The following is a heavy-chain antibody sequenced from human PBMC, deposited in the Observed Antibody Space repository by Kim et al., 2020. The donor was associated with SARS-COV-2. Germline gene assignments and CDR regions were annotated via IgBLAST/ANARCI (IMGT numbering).Heavy chain of an antibody. J-gene: IGHJ6*02. CDR3: ARDSIVVVPAALAPYYYYGMDV. Sequence: GGSLRLSCAASGFTFSSYWMSWVRQAPGKGLEWVANIKQDGSEKYYVDSVKGRFTISRDNAKNSLYLQMNSLRAEDTAVYYCARDSIVVVPAALAPYYYYGMDVWGQGTTVTVSS. CDR1: GFTFSSYW. V-gene: IGHV3-7*01. D-gene: IGHD2-2*01. CDR2: IKQDGSEK.